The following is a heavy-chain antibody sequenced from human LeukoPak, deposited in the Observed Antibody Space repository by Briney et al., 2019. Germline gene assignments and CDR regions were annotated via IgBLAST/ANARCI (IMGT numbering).Heavy chain of an antibody. D-gene: IGHD6-19*01. Sequence: SETLSLTCTVSGYSISSGYYWGWIRQPPGKGLEWIGSIYHSGSTYYNPSLKSRVTISVDTSKNQFSLKLSSVTAADTAVYYCARLSSSGSPYMDVWGKGATVTVSS. V-gene: IGHV4-38-2*02. CDR1: GYSISSGYY. CDR3: ARLSSSGSPYMDV. J-gene: IGHJ6*03. CDR2: IYHSGST.